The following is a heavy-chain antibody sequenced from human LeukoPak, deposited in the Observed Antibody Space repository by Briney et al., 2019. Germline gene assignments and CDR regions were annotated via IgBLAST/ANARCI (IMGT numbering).Heavy chain of an antibody. CDR2: IYHSGST. CDR1: GGSISSGGYS. Sequence: PSETLSLTCAVSGGSISSGGYSWSWIRQPPGKGLEWIGYIYHSGSTYYNPSLKSRVTISVDRSKNQFCLKLSSVTAADTAAYYCAREDTAIVNYGMDVWGQGTTVTVSS. J-gene: IGHJ6*02. CDR3: AREDTAIVNYGMDV. D-gene: IGHD5-18*01. V-gene: IGHV4-30-2*01.